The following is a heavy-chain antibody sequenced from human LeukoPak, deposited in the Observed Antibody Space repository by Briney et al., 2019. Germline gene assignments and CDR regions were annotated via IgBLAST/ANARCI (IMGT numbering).Heavy chain of an antibody. CDR1: GFTFSSYS. Sequence: GGSLRLSCAASGFTFSSYSMNWGRDAPGKGLEWVSYISSTSSTIYYADSVKGRFTISRDNAKNSLYLQMNSLRDEDTAVYYCARDLDTSGYTFDYWGQGTLVTVSS. J-gene: IGHJ4*02. V-gene: IGHV3-48*02. CDR3: ARDLDTSGYTFDY. CDR2: ISSTSSTI. D-gene: IGHD3-22*01.